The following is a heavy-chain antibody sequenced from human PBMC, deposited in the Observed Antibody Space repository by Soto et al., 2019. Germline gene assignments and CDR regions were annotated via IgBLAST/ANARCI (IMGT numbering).Heavy chain of an antibody. CDR2: IYPGDSDT. V-gene: IGHV5-51*01. J-gene: IGHJ4*02. CDR1: GYSFTSYW. CDR3: ARPVQDCSGGSCYLSYYFDY. D-gene: IGHD2-15*01. Sequence: GESLKISCKGSGYSFTSYWIGWVRQMPGKGLEWMGIIYPGDSDTRYSPSFQGQVTISADKSISTAYLQWSSLKASDTAMYYCARPVQDCSGGSCYLSYYFDYWGQGTLVTVPS.